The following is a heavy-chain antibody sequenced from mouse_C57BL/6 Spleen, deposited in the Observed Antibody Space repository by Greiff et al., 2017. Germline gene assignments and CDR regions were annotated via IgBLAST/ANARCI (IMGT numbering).Heavy chain of an antibody. D-gene: IGHD1-1*01. CDR2: INPNYGTT. J-gene: IGHJ1*03. Sequence: EVKLVESGPELVKPGASVKISCKASGYSFTDYNMNWVKQSNGKSLEWIGVINPNYGTTSYNQKFKGKATLTVDQSSSTAYMQLNSLTSEDSAVYYCARGGSSYDWYFDVWGTGTTVTVSS. CDR1: GYSFTDYN. CDR3: ARGGSSYDWYFDV. V-gene: IGHV1-39*01.